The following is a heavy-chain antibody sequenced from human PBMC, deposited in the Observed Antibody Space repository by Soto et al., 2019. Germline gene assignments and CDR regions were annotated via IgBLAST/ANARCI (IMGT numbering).Heavy chain of an antibody. D-gene: IGHD5-12*01. CDR1: GGTFSNYP. CDR3: ARGNHRWLQLWYFDL. V-gene: IGHV1-69*12. CDR2: IIPIFGTV. Sequence: QVQLVQSGAEVKKPGSSVKVSCKASGGTFSNYPISWVRQAPGQGLEWMGGIIPIFGTVNYAQKFQGRVTITADESTSKAYMELSSRRSEDTAVYYCARGNHRWLQLWYFDLWGRGTLVTVSS. J-gene: IGHJ2*01.